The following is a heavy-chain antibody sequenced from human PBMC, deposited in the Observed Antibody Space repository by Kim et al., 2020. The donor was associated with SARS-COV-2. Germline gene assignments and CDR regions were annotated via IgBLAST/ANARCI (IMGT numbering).Heavy chain of an antibody. D-gene: IGHD6-6*01. CDR2: ISWSGDNV. CDR1: GFTFKDYA. J-gene: IGHJ6*02. V-gene: IGHV3-9*01. Sequence: GGSLRLSCVASGFTFKDYAMHWVRQAPGQGLEWVSGISWSGDNVGYVESVRGRFTISRDNAKNSLYMEMNSLKPEDTALYYCARPRFSSTWSDSYYGLDVWVQGTTVTV. CDR3: ARPRFSSTWSDSYYGLDV.